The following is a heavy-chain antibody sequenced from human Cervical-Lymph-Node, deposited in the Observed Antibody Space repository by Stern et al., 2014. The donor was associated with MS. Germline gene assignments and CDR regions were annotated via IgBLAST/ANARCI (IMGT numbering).Heavy chain of an antibody. D-gene: IGHD3-10*01. V-gene: IGHV1-2*02. J-gene: IGHJ4*02. CDR1: AYTITDYY. CDR2: INHNSGGT. CDR3: ARGGGYSYSTLDY. Sequence: QVQLVESGAEVKKPGASVKVSCKASAYTITDYYTHWVRQAPGHGLQWMGWINHNSGGTYSAQKFQGRLTMTRDTSISTAYMELSSLRSDDTAVYYCARGGGYSYSTLDYWGQGTQVTVSS.